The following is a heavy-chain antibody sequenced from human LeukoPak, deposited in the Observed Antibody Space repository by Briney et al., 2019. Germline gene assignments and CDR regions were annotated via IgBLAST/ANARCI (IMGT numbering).Heavy chain of an antibody. J-gene: IGHJ6*02. CDR2: INAGNGHT. Sequence: ASVKVSCKASGYTFTNYTLHWVRQAPGQRLEWMGWINAGNGHTRDSQKFQGRVTITRNTSINTAYMELRSLRSDDTAVYYCARDMDYCSGGSCPPGGMDVWGQGTTVTVSS. D-gene: IGHD2-15*01. CDR1: GYTFTNYT. CDR3: ARDMDYCSGGSCPPGGMDV. V-gene: IGHV1-3*01.